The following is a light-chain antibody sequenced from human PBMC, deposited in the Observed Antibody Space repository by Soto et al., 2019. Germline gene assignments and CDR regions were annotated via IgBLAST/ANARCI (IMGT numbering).Light chain of an antibody. J-gene: IGLJ3*02. CDR2: EDN. CDR3: QSYDTSKPLV. Sequence: NFMLTQPHSVSASPGKTVTISCTRSSGSIGSSYVQWYQQRPGSSPTTVIFEDNQRPTGVPVRFSGSIDSSSNSASLVISGLRTEDEADYYCQSYDTSKPLVFGGGTKVTVL. CDR1: SGSIGSSY. V-gene: IGLV6-57*01.